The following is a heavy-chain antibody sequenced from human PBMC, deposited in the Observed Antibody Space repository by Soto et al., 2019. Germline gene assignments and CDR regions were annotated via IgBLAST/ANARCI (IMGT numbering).Heavy chain of an antibody. CDR2: IRSDGTTI. D-gene: IGHD2-21*02. Sequence: GGSLRLSCAASGFTFSDNPMNWVRLAPGKGLEWVSHIRSDGTTIYYADYVKGRFTISRDNAKNSLYLHMNSLRDEDTAIYYFVRDHDFAFDTWGQVTLVTVSS. J-gene: IGHJ4*02. V-gene: IGHV3-48*02. CDR3: VRDHDFAFDT. CDR1: GFTFSDNP.